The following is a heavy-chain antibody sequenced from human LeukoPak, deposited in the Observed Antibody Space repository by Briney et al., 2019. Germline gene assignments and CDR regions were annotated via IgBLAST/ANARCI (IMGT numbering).Heavy chain of an antibody. J-gene: IGHJ6*03. V-gene: IGHV1-8*01. CDR3: ARGPTRRRGLPPLYQYYMDV. CDR2: MNPNSCNT. D-gene: IGHD2-2*02. CDR1: GYTFTSYD. Sequence: ASVKVSCKASGYTFTSYDINWVRQATGQGLEWVGCMNPNSCNTGYAQKFQGRVTMTRNTSISTAYMELSSLRCEDTAVYYCARGPTRRRGLPPLYQYYMDVWGKGTTVTVSS.